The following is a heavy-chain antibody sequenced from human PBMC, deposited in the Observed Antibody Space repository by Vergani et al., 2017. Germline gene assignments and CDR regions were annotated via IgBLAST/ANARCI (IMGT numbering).Heavy chain of an antibody. CDR1: GGSISSSSYY. Sequence: QLQLQESGPGLVKPSETLSLTCTVSGGSISSSSYYWGWIRQPPGKGLEWIGSIYYSGSTYYNPSLKSRVTISVDTSKNQFSLKLSSVTAADTAVYYCAREEWGAAAGTWWFDPGGQGTLVTVSS. D-gene: IGHD6-13*01. CDR3: AREEWGAAAGTWWFDP. CDR2: IYYSGST. V-gene: IGHV4-39*07. J-gene: IGHJ5*02.